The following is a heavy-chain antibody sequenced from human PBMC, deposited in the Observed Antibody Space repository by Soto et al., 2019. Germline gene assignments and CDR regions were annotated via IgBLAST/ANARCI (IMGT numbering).Heavy chain of an antibody. CDR2: ITPIFGTA. D-gene: IGHD6-19*01. CDR3: AQTLGLAVAGPGRFDL. Sequence: QVQLVQSGAEVKKPGSSVKVSCKASGGTFSNYAISWVRQAPGQGLEWMGGITPIFGTANYAQKFQGRVRITADESMNTAYMELSRLRSEDTAVYYCAQTLGLAVAGPGRFDLWGRCTLVTVSS. V-gene: IGHV1-69*12. J-gene: IGHJ2*01. CDR1: GGTFSNYA.